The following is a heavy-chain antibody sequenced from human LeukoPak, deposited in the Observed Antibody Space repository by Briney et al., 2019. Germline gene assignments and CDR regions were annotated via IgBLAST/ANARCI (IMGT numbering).Heavy chain of an antibody. Sequence: PGGSLRLSRAASGFSFNSYAMSWVRQAPGKRLEWVAGISSTSSTVNYADPVKGRFTISRDNSNNTLYLQMNSLTAEDTALYYCAKRLRDPRAFDYWGQGTLVTVSS. CDR3: AKRLRDPRAFDY. D-gene: IGHD2-15*01. CDR1: GFSFNSYA. CDR2: ISSTSSTV. J-gene: IGHJ4*02. V-gene: IGHV3-23*01.